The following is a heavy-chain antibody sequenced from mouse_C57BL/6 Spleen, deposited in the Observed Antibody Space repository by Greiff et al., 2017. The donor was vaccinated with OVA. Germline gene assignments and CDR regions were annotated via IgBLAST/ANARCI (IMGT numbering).Heavy chain of an antibody. CDR1: GYTFTSYW. CDR2: IDPSDSYT. J-gene: IGHJ2*01. Sequence: VQLQQPGAELVMPGASVKLSCKASGYTFTSYWMHWVKQRPGQGLEWIGEIDPSDSYTNYNPKFKGKSTLTVDKSSSTAYMQLSSLTSEDSAVYYCASTPNGNFYFDYWGKGTTLTVSS. V-gene: IGHV1-69*01. D-gene: IGHD2-1*01. CDR3: ASTPNGNFYFDY.